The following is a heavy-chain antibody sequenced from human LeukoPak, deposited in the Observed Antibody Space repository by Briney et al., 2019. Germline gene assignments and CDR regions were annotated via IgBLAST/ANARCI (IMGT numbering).Heavy chain of an antibody. CDR1: GFTFSSYT. CDR2: ISSNGGST. Sequence: GRSLRLSCSASGFTFSSYTMHWVRQAPGKGLEYVSAISSNGGSTYYADSVKGRFTISRDNSKNTLYLHMRSLRTEDTAVYYCVKPPYSSSWYPFDYWGQGTLVTVSS. J-gene: IGHJ4*02. V-gene: IGHV3-64D*06. D-gene: IGHD6-13*01. CDR3: VKPPYSSSWYPFDY.